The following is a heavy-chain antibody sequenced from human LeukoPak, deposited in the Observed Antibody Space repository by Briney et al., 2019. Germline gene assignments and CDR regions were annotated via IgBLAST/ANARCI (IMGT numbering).Heavy chain of an antibody. CDR1: GGSISSSIHY. J-gene: IGHJ4*02. CDR3: ARRAVAGWFVRRRLPDYFDY. V-gene: IGHV4-39*07. D-gene: IGHD6-19*01. CDR2: IYYSGST. Sequence: SETLSLTCAVSGGSISSSIHYWAWIRQPPGKGLEWIGSIYYSGSTYYNPSIKSRVMISLDTPERQFSLKLSSVTAADTAVYYCARRAVAGWFVRRRLPDYFDYWGQGTLVTVSS.